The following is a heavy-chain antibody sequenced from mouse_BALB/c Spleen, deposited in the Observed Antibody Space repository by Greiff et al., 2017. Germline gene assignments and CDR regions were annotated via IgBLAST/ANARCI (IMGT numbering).Heavy chain of an antibody. V-gene: IGHV1-66*01. CDR2: IFPGSGNT. CDR3: ARERDRLTFAY. J-gene: IGHJ3*01. D-gene: IGHD2-4*01. Sequence: QVQLQQSGPELVKPGASVKISCKASGYSFTSYYIHWVKQRPGQGLEWIGWIFPGSGNTKYNEKFKGKATLTADTSSSTAYMQLSSLTSEDSAVYFCARERDRLTFAYWGQGTLVTVSA. CDR1: GYSFTSYY.